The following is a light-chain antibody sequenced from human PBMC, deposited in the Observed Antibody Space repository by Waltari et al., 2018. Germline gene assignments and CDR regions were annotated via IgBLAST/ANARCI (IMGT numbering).Light chain of an antibody. Sequence: EIVLPQSPATLALSPGERATLSCRASQSVNWYLAWYQQRPGQAPRLLIYDTSNRATGIPARFSGSGSETDFTLTISSLEPDDSAVYYCQQRRNWPLTFGGGTKVEIK. V-gene: IGKV3-11*01. CDR1: QSVNWY. CDR2: DTS. J-gene: IGKJ4*01. CDR3: QQRRNWPLT.